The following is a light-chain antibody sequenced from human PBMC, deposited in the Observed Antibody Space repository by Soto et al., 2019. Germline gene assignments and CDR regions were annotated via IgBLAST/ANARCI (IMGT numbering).Light chain of an antibody. V-gene: IGLV2-14*01. CDR2: DVN. CDR3: CSYTSSFTLL. J-gene: IGLJ2*01. Sequence: QSALTQPASVSGSPGQSIAVSCTGTSSDVGGYNYVSWYQQHPGKAPKLIIYDVNNRPSGVSNRFSGSKSGNTASLTISGLQTEDEADYYCCSYTSSFTLLFGGGTKVTVL. CDR1: SSDVGGYNY.